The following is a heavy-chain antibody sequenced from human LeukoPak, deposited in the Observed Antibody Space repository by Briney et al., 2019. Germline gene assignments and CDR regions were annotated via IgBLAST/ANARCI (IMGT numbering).Heavy chain of an antibody. CDR2: IIPIFGTA. D-gene: IGHD2-2*01. V-gene: IGHV1-69*13. CDR1: GGTFSGYA. CDR3: ARAPQVPAAITYYYYYMDV. Sequence: SVKVSCKASGGTFSGYAISWVRQAPGQGLEWMGGIIPIFGTANYAQKFQGRVTITADESTSTAYMELSSLRSEDTAVYYCARAPQVPAAITYYYYYMDVWGKGTTVTVSS. J-gene: IGHJ6*03.